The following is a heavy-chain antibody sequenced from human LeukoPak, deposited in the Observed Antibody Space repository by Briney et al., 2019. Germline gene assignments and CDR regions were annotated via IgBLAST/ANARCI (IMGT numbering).Heavy chain of an antibody. Sequence: GGSLRLSCAASGFTVGSNYMSWVRQAPGKGLEWVSVIYSGGSTYYADSVKGRFTISRDNSKNTLYLQMNSLRAEDTAVYYCAREADYYDSSGRFDYWGQGTLVTVSS. CDR2: IYSGGST. CDR1: GFTVGSNY. V-gene: IGHV3-66*02. J-gene: IGHJ4*02. CDR3: AREADYYDSSGRFDY. D-gene: IGHD3-22*01.